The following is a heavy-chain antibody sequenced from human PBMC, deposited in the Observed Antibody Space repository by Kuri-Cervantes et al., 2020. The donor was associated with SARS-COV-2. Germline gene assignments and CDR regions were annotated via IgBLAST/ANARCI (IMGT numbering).Heavy chain of an antibody. CDR2: IYYSGSA. V-gene: IGHV4-39*01. J-gene: IGHJ4*02. CDR1: GGSISNGSFY. Sequence: GSLRLSCTVSGGSISNGSFYWGWIRQPPGRGLEWIGNIYYSGSAYYYPSLESRATISLDTSNNPFSLKLSSVTAADTAVYYCARPDSSGYYFDYWGQGTLVTVSS. CDR3: ARPDSSGYYFDY. D-gene: IGHD3-22*01.